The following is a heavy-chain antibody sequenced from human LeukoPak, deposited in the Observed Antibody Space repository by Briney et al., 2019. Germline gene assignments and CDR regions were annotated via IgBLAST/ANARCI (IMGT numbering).Heavy chain of an antibody. D-gene: IGHD3-16*01. CDR1: GGSISSGSYY. J-gene: IGHJ4*02. Sequence: SQTLSLTCTVSGGSISSGSYYWGWIRQPPGKGLEWIGSIYYSGSTYYNPSLKSRVTISVDTSKNQFSLKLSSVTAADTAVYYCARDKVTFGGDPQPDYWGQGTLVTVSS. V-gene: IGHV4-39*07. CDR3: ARDKVTFGGDPQPDY. CDR2: IYYSGST.